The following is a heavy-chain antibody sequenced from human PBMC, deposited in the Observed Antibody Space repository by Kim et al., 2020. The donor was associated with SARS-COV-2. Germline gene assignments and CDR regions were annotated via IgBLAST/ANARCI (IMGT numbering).Heavy chain of an antibody. V-gene: IGHV1-2*02. CDR3: ASGADSSGFYYGGFAS. CDR1: GGTFTGYD. CDR2: SNPNRGAT. J-gene: IGHJ5*02. Sequence: ASVKVSCRASGGTFTGYDINWVRQAPGQGLEWLGWSNPNRGATNNAQKLQGRVTMTRATSIRTAYIELRRLNSDDTSVYYCASGADSSGFYYGGFASLGQ. D-gene: IGHD3-22*01.